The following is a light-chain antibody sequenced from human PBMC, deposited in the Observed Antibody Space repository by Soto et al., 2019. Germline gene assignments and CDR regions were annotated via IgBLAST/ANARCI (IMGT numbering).Light chain of an antibody. CDR2: KAS. J-gene: IGKJ1*01. Sequence: DIQMTQSPSTLSGSVGDRVTITCRASQTISSWLAWYQQKPGKAPKLLIYKASSLESVVPSRFSGSGSGTESTLTISSLQPDDFATYYCQQYNSYSRTFGQGTKVDIK. CDR1: QTISSW. V-gene: IGKV1-5*03. CDR3: QQYNSYSRT.